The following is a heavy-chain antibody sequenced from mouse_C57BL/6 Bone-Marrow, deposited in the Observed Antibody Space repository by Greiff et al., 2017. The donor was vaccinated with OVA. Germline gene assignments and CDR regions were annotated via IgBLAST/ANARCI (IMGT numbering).Heavy chain of an antibody. J-gene: IGHJ2*01. CDR3: ARYDYDGDFDY. CDR2: IYPRSGNT. V-gene: IGHV1-81*01. Sequence: VQRVESGAELARPGASVKLSCKASGYTFTSYGISWVKQRTGQGLEWIGEIYPRSGNTYYNEKFKGKATLTADKSSSTAYMELRSLTSEDSAVYFCARYDYDGDFDYWGQGTTLTVSS. CDR1: GYTFTSYG. D-gene: IGHD2-4*01.